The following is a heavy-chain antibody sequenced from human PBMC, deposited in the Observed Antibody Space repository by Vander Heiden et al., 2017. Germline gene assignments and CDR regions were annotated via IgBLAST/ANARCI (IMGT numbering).Heavy chain of an antibody. V-gene: IGHV3-9*01. CDR3: AKGDCSSTNCPSDAFDI. CDR1: GFTFDDYD. CDR2: ISWNSGNL. Sequence: EVQLVESGGGLVQPGRSLRLSCAASGFTFDDYDMPCVRLAPGKGLEWVSGISWNSGNLDYADSVKGRFTISRDNAKNSLYLQMNSLRTEDTALYYCAKGDCSSTNCPSDAFDIWGRGTMVTVSS. J-gene: IGHJ3*02. D-gene: IGHD2-2*01.